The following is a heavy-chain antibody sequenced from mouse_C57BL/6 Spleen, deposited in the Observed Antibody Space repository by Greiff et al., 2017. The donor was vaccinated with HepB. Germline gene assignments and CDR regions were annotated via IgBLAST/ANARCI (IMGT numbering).Heavy chain of an antibody. V-gene: IGHV1-26*01. Sequence: VQLKQSGPELVKPGASVKISCKASGYTFTDYYMNWVKQSHGKSLEWIGDINPNNGGTSYNQKFKGKATLTVDKSSSTAYMELRSLTSEDSAVYYCARENYDYDEGYWGQGTTLTVSS. J-gene: IGHJ2*01. CDR2: INPNNGGT. CDR3: ARENYDYDEGY. CDR1: GYTFTDYY. D-gene: IGHD2-4*01.